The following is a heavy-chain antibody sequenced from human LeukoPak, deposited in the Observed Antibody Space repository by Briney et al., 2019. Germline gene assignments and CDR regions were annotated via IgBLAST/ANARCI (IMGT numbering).Heavy chain of an antibody. V-gene: IGHV3-64*04. CDR1: GFTFSTYA. D-gene: IGHD4-11*01. Sequence: PGGSLRLSCSASGFTFSTYAMHWVRQAPGKGLEYVSAISSNGISTYYADSVKGRFTIPRDNAKNSLFLQMNSLRAEDTAVYYCARREYSTIRYWGQGTPVTVSS. J-gene: IGHJ4*02. CDR3: ARREYSTIRY. CDR2: ISSNGIST.